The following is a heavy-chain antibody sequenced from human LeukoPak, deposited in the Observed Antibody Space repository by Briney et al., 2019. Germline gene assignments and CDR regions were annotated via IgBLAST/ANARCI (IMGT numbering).Heavy chain of an antibody. CDR2: ISSSSSYI. CDR3: ARVQLYSGYENNLDH. D-gene: IGHD5-12*01. Sequence: KPGGSLRLSCAASGFTFSSYSMNWVRQAPGKGLEWVSSISSSSSYIYYADSVKGRFTISRDNAKNSLYLQMNSLRAEDTAVYYCARVQLYSGYENNLDHWGQGTLVTVSS. V-gene: IGHV3-21*01. J-gene: IGHJ4*02. CDR1: GFTFSSYS.